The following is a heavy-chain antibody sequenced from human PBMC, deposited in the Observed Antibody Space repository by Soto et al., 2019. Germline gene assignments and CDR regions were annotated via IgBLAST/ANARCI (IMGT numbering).Heavy chain of an antibody. CDR3: ARAAARPRRGRVDTAMVTQIDY. V-gene: IGHV4-30-4*01. CDR2: IYYSGST. J-gene: IGHJ4*02. D-gene: IGHD5-18*01. Sequence: PSETLSLTCTVSGGSISSGDYYWSWIRQPPGKGLEWIGYIYYSGSTYYNPSLKSRVTISVDTSKNQFSLKLSSVTAADTAVYYCARAAARPRRGRVDTAMVTQIDYWGQGTLVTVSS. CDR1: GGSISSGDYY.